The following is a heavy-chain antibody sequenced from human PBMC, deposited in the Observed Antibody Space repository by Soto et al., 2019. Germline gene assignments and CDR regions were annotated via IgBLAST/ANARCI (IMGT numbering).Heavy chain of an antibody. CDR1: GGSISSGGYY. Sequence: QVQLQESGPGLVKPSQTLSLTCTVSGGSISSGGYYWSWIRQHPGKGLEWIGYIYYSGSTYYNPSPKSRVXIXVXXSKNQFSPKLSSVTAADTAVYSCARGNWGRNWFDPWGQGTLVTVSS. CDR3: ARGNWGRNWFDP. J-gene: IGHJ5*02. CDR2: IYYSGST. V-gene: IGHV4-31*03. D-gene: IGHD7-27*01.